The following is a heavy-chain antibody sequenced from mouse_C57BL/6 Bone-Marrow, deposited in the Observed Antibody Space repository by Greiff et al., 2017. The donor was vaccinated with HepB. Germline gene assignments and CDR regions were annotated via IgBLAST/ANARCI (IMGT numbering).Heavy chain of an antibody. Sequence: VQRVESGPGLVQPSQSLSITCTVSGFSLTSYGVHWVRQSPGKGLEWLGVIWSGGSTDYNAAFISRLSISKDNSKSQVFFKMNSLQADDTAIYYCARNYHYYGSSLYFDYWGQGTTLTVSS. CDR2: IWSGGST. J-gene: IGHJ2*01. D-gene: IGHD1-1*01. CDR1: GFSLTSYG. CDR3: ARNYHYYGSSLYFDY. V-gene: IGHV2-2*01.